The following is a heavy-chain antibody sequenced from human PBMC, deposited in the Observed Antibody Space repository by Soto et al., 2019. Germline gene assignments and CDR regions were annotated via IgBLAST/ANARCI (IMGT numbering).Heavy chain of an antibody. CDR2: ISAYNGNT. V-gene: IGHV1-18*01. CDR3: ARTAYYDFWSGYYTPHYYGMDV. J-gene: IGHJ6*02. Sequence: QVQLVQSGAEVKKPGASVKVSCKASGYTFTSYGISWVRQAPGQGLEWMGWISAYNGNTNYAQKLQGRVTMTTDKSTSTAYLELRSLRSDDTAVYYCARTAYYDFWSGYYTPHYYGMDVWGQGTTVTVSS. CDR1: GYTFTSYG. D-gene: IGHD3-3*01.